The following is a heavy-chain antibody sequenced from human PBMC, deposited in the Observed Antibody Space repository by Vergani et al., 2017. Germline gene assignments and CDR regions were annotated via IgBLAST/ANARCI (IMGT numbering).Heavy chain of an antibody. J-gene: IGHJ3*02. CDR2: ISSSSSYI. Sequence: EVQLVESGGGLVKPGGSLRLSCAASGFTFSSYSMNWVRQAPGKGLEWFSSISSSSSYIYYADSVKGRFTISRDNAKNSLYLQMNSLRAEDTAVYYCARGITMIPETDAFDIWGQGTMVTVSS. V-gene: IGHV3-21*01. CDR1: GFTFSSYS. D-gene: IGHD3-22*01. CDR3: ARGITMIPETDAFDI.